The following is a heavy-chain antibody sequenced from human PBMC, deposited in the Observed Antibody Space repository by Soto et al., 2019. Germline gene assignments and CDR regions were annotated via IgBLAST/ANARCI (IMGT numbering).Heavy chain of an antibody. V-gene: IGHV1-18*01. D-gene: IGHD6-25*01. Sequence: QVQLMQSRPEVKTPGASVKLSCKASGYTFSSYVITWVRQAPGQGLEWMGWISPFNYNTNYAQKFQGRVTMTTDTXXXXXXXXXXXXXXXXXXXXXXXXXGRRLGWFDPWGQGTLVTVSS. J-gene: IGHJ5*02. CDR3: XXXGRRLGWFDP. CDR2: ISPFNYNT. CDR1: GYTFSSYV.